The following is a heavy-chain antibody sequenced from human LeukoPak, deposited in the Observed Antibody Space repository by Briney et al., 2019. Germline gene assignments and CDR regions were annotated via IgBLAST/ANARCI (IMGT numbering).Heavy chain of an antibody. Sequence: SETLSLTCAVYRGSFSGYYCSWIRQPPGKGLEWMGEIDHSGSTNYNPSLKSRVTISVDTSRNQFSRKLSSVTAADTAVYYCAREGDSSVYYDYWGQGTLVTVSS. D-gene: IGHD3-22*01. V-gene: IGHV4-34*01. CDR1: RGSFSGYY. CDR2: IDHSGST. CDR3: AREGDSSVYYDY. J-gene: IGHJ4*02.